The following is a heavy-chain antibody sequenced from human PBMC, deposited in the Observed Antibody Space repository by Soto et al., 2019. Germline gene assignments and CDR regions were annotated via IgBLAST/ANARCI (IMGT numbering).Heavy chain of an antibody. CDR1: GFTLKNHA. V-gene: IGHV3-23*01. CDR2: ISGSGGTT. D-gene: IGHD2-2*01. Sequence: EVPLLESGGGLVQTGGSLRLSCAVSGFTLKNHAMSWVRRAPGKGLEWVSGISGSGGTTYYADSVKGRFTISKDISKDTLYLQMDSLRGEDTAVYYCAKDEAPTAPSTFDSWGQGTLVTVSS. J-gene: IGHJ4*02. CDR3: AKDEAPTAPSTFDS.